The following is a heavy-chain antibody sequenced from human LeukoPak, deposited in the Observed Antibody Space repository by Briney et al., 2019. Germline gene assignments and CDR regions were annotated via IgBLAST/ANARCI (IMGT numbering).Heavy chain of an antibody. CDR3: ARITAGWDPYYFDY. V-gene: IGHV4-39*01. CDR1: GGSISSSGYY. D-gene: IGHD6-19*01. CDR2: IYYSGST. J-gene: IGHJ4*02. Sequence: PSETLSLTCTVSGGSISSSGYYWGWIRQPPGKGLEWIGSIYYSGSTYYNPSLKSRVTISVDTSKNQFSLKLSSVTAADTAVYYCARITAGWDPYYFDYWGQGTLVTVSS.